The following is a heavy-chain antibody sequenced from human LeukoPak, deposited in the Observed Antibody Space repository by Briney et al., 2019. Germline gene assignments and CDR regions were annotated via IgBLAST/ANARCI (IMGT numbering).Heavy chain of an antibody. D-gene: IGHD3-10*01. CDR3: ARDYYGSGSYSN. J-gene: IGHJ4*02. Sequence: ASVKVSCKASGYTFTGYYMHWVRQAPGQGLEWMGWINPNSGGTNYAQKFQGRVTMTRDTSISTAYMELSRLRSDDTAVYYCARDYYGSGSYSNWGQGTLVTVSS. CDR2: INPNSGGT. CDR1: GYTFTGYY. V-gene: IGHV1-2*02.